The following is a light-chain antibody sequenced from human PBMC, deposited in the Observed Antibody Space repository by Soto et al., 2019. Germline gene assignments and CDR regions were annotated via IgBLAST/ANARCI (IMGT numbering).Light chain of an antibody. V-gene: IGLV2-14*03. CDR1: SSDIGGYNY. CDR2: DVS. CDR3: SSYTSSKTLI. J-gene: IGLJ2*01. Sequence: QSALTQPASVSGSPGQSITISCTGTSSDIGGYNYVSWYQQHPGKAPKLIIYDVSNRPSGASNRFSGSKSGNTASLAISGLQAEDEADYYCSSYTSSKTLIFGGGTKVTVL.